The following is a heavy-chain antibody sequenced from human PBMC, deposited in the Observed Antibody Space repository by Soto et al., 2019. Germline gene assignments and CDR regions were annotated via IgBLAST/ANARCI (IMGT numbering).Heavy chain of an antibody. J-gene: IGHJ4*02. CDR2: IIPILDMT. V-gene: IGHV1-69*02. D-gene: IGHD3-16*01. Sequence: QVQLVQSAAEMKKPGSSVKVSCKASGGTFNSYTFSWVRQAPGQGLEWMGRIIPILDMTTYSQSFQGRVTITSDMFTNTVYMEMSSLTSEDTALYFCAARSCSTSTCFYLVPYWGQGTLVAVSS. CDR3: AARSCSTSTCFYLVPY. CDR1: GGTFNSYT.